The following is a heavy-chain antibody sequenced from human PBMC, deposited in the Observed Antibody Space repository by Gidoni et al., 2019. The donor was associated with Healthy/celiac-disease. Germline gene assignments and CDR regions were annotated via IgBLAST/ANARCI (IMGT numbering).Heavy chain of an antibody. Sequence: EVQLVESGGGLVQPGGSLRLSCAASGFTFSSYDMHWVRQATGKGLEWVSAIGTAGDTYYPGSVKGRFTISRENAKNSLYLQMNSLRAGDTAVYYCARWNLYKSGAFDIWGQGTMVTVSS. J-gene: IGHJ3*02. CDR1: GFTFSSYD. D-gene: IGHD1-1*01. CDR2: IGTAGDT. V-gene: IGHV3-13*01. CDR3: ARWNLYKSGAFDI.